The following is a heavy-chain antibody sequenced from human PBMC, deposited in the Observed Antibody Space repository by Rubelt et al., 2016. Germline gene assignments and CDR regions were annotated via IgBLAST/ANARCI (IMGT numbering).Heavy chain of an antibody. CDR3: ASEENWSGYFAFDY. Sequence: WVRQAPGKGLEWVSSISSSSSYIYYADSVKGRFTISRDNAKNSLYLQMSSLRAEDTAVYYCASEENWSGYFAFDYWGQGTLVTVSS. CDR2: ISSSSSYI. D-gene: IGHD3-3*01. J-gene: IGHJ4*02. V-gene: IGHV3-21*01.